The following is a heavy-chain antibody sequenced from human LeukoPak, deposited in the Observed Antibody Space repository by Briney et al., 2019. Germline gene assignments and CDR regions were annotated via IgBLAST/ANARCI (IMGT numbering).Heavy chain of an antibody. Sequence: SETLSLTCAVYGGSFSGYYWTWIRQSPGKGLEWIGEINPSGSTYYNPSLESRLTISRDTSKNQFSLRLSSVTAADTAVYYCARGRQEISMMLVVMTGVSYYLDVWGKGTTVTVS. D-gene: IGHD3-22*01. CDR2: INPSGST. V-gene: IGHV4-34*01. J-gene: IGHJ6*03. CDR1: GGSFSGYY. CDR3: ARGRQEISMMLVVMTGVSYYLDV.